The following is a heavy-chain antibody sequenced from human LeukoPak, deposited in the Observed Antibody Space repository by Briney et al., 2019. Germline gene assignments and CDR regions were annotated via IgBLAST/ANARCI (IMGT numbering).Heavy chain of an antibody. CDR3: TRDEDFYSSSSDY. J-gene: IGHJ4*02. D-gene: IGHD6-6*01. CDR2: ISTSSSYI. V-gene: IGHV3-21*01. CDR1: GFTFSSYS. Sequence: GGSLRLSCAASGFTFSSYSMNWVRQAPGRGLEWVSFISTSSSYIYYVDSVKGRFTISRDNAKNSLYLQMNSLRAEDTAVYYCTRDEDFYSSSSDYWGQGTLVTVSS.